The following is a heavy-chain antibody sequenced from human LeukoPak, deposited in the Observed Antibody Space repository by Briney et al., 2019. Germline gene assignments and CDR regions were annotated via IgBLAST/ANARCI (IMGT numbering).Heavy chain of an antibody. J-gene: IGHJ5*02. Sequence: SETLSLTCSVSGGSISSSGYYWGWIRQPPGKGLEWIASIYYSGSTYYNPSLKSRVTISVDTSKSQLSLKLSSLPAADTAVYYCARHEYSGSYYGLSWFDPWGQGTLVTVSS. CDR3: ARHEYSGSYYGLSWFDP. CDR1: GGSISSSGYY. D-gene: IGHD1-26*01. V-gene: IGHV4-39*01. CDR2: IYYSGST.